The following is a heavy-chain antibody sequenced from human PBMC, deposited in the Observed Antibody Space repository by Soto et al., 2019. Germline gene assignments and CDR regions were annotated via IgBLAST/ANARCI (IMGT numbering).Heavy chain of an antibody. J-gene: IGHJ4*02. CDR2: IYYSGST. Sequence: SETLSLTCTVSGGSISSGGYYWSWIRQHPGKGLEWIGYIYYSGSTYYNPSLKNRVTISVDTSKNQFSLKLSSVTAADTAVYYCARARGGYFDYWGQGTLVTVSS. CDR1: GGSISSGGYY. CDR3: ARARGGYFDY. D-gene: IGHD1-26*01. V-gene: IGHV4-31*03.